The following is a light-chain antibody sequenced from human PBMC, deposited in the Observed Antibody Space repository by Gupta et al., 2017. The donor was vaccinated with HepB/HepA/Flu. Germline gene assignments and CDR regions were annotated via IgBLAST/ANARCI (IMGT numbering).Light chain of an antibody. Sequence: SYELTQPPPVSVSPGQPASITCSGDKFGDKYACWYQQKPGQSPVVFLYQDTKRPSGIPERFSGSNSGNTATLTISGTQAMDEADYYCQACDSSTVVFGGGTKLTVL. CDR3: QACDSSTVV. J-gene: IGLJ2*01. CDR1: KFGDKY. CDR2: QDT. V-gene: IGLV3-1*01.